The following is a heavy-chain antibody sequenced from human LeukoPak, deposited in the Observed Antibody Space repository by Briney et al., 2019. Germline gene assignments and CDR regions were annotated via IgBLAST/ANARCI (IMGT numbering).Heavy chain of an antibody. D-gene: IGHD7-27*01. V-gene: IGHV3-11*06. CDR1: GFTFSDYY. Sequence: GGSLRLSCAASGFTFSDYYMSWIRQAPGKGLKWVSYISSSSSYTNYADSVKGRFTISRDNAKNSLYLQMNSLRAEDTAVYYCARDSPGDPVDYWGQGTLVTVSS. CDR3: ARDSPGDPVDY. CDR2: ISSSSSYT. J-gene: IGHJ4*02.